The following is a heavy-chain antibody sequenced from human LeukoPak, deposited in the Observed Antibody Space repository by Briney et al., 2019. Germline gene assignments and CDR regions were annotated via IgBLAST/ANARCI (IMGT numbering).Heavy chain of an antibody. J-gene: IGHJ4*02. CDR1: GFTFSSYA. D-gene: IGHD6-25*01. V-gene: IGHV3-30*18. Sequence: PGGSLRLSCAASGFTFSSYAMHWVRQAPGKGLEWVAVISYDGSNKYYADSVKGRFTISRDNSKNTLYLQMNSLRAEDTAVYYCAKSLGAATVDYWGQGTLVIVSS. CDR3: AKSLGAATVDY. CDR2: ISYDGSNK.